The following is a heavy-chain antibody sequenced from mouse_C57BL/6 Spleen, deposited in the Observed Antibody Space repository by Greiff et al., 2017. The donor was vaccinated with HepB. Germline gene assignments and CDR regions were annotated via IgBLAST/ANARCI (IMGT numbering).Heavy chain of an antibody. Sequence: EVQLVESGAELVKPGASVKLSCTASGFNIKDYYMHWVKQRTEQGLEWIGRIDPEDGETKYAPKFQGKATITADTSANTAYLQLSSLTSEDTAVYYCAREDYYGSSYWYFDVWGTGTTVTVSS. D-gene: IGHD1-1*01. V-gene: IGHV14-2*01. CDR3: AREDYYGSSYWYFDV. CDR1: GFNIKDYY. J-gene: IGHJ1*03. CDR2: IDPEDGET.